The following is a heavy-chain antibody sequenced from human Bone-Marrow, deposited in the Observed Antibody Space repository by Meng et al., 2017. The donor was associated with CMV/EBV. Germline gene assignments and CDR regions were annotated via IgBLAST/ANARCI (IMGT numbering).Heavy chain of an antibody. J-gene: IGHJ6*02. Sequence: SVKVSCKASGDTFSSYAISWVRQAPGQGLEWMGGIIPIFGTANYAQKFQGRVTITTDESTSTAYMELSSLRSEDTAVYYCARDRCSSTSCYTDYYGMDVWGQGTTVTVSS. CDR3: ARDRCSSTSCYTDYYGMDV. V-gene: IGHV1-69*05. CDR1: GDTFSSYA. CDR2: IIPIFGTA. D-gene: IGHD2-2*02.